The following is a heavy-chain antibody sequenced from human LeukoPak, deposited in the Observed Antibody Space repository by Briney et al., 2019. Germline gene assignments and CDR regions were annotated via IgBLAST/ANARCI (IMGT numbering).Heavy chain of an antibody. J-gene: IGHJ4*02. D-gene: IGHD4/OR15-4a*01. CDR2: ISVYNSNT. V-gene: IGHV1-18*01. CDR3: ARGYYSAFDS. CDR1: GYTFTTYG. Sequence: ASVKVSCKASGYTFTTYGISWVRQAPGQGLEWMGWISVYNSNTNFAQKLQGRVTMTTDTSTSTAYMELRSLRSDDTAVYYCARGYYSAFDSWGQGTLVTVSS.